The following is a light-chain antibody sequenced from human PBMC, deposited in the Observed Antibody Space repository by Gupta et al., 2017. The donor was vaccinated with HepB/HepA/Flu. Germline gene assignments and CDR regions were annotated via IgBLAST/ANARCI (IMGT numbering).Light chain of an antibody. CDR1: QSVSSY. Sequence: IALTQSPATLSLSPGERATLSCRTSQSVSSYLAWYQQKPGQAPRLLIYDASNRATGIPARFSGSGSGTDFTLTISSLDPEDFAVYDCQQRSNWPPITFGQGTRLEIK. J-gene: IGKJ5*01. V-gene: IGKV3-11*01. CDR3: QQRSNWPPIT. CDR2: DAS.